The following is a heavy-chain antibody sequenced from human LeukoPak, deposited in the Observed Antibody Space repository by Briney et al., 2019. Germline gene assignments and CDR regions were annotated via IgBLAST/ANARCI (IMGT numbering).Heavy chain of an antibody. D-gene: IGHD3-22*01. V-gene: IGHV3-48*01. CDR3: ARAPQYYYDSSGYFR. Sequence: GGSLRLSCAASGFTVSSNYMNWVRQAPGKGLEWVSYISSSSSTIYYADSVKGRFTISRDNAKNSLYLQMNSLRAEDTAVYYCARAPQYYYDSSGYFRWGQGTLVTVSS. J-gene: IGHJ4*02. CDR2: ISSSSSTI. CDR1: GFTVSSNY.